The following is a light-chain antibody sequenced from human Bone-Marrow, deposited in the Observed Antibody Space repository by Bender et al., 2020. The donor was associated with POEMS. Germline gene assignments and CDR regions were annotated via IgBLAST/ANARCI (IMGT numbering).Light chain of an antibody. J-gene: IGLJ2*01. Sequence: QSALTQPASVSGSPGQSITISCTGTSSDVGNYNFVSWYQQHPGKAPKLMIYEGSKRPSGVSNRFSGSKSGNTAALTISGLQAEDEADYHCCSYAGSRTVVFGGGTKLTVL. CDR1: SSDVGNYNF. CDR3: CSYAGSRTVV. CDR2: EGS. V-gene: IGLV2-23*01.